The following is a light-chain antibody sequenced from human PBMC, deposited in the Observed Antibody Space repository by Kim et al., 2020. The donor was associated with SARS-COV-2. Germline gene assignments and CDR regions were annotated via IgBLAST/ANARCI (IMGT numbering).Light chain of an antibody. Sequence: PGDAATRSCRASQIVTSNYLAWYQRRPGQAPRLLISAASKRAEGIPDRCSGSGSVADFTLTIRRLEPEDFAVYYCQQYGGSPSFTFGQGTRLEIK. CDR2: AAS. CDR1: QIVTSNY. CDR3: QQYGGSPSFT. J-gene: IGKJ5*01. V-gene: IGKV3-20*01.